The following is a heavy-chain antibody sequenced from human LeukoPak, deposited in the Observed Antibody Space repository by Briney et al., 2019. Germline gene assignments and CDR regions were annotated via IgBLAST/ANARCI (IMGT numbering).Heavy chain of an antibody. CDR3: ARQRGGVAGALNFDY. CDR1: GGSITSYF. V-gene: IGHV4-4*07. J-gene: IGHJ4*02. CDR2: IYASGSI. D-gene: IGHD6-19*01. Sequence: SETLSLTCTVSGGSITSYFWSWIRQPAGKGLEYIGRIYASGSIDYNPSLKGRVTMSVDTSKNQFSLKLTSVTAADTAVYYCARQRGGVAGALNFDYWGQGTLVTVSS.